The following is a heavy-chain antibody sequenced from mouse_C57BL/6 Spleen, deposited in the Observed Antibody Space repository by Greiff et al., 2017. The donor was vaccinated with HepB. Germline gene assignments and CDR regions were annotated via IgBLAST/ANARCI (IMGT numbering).Heavy chain of an antibody. CDR3: ASGSSYQAWFAY. CDR1: GYSFTDYN. J-gene: IGHJ3*01. CDR2: INPNYGTT. D-gene: IGHD1-1*01. Sequence: EVQLQQSGPELVKPGASVKISCKASGYSFTDYNMNWVKQSNGKSLEWIGVINPNYGTTSYNQKFKGKATLTVDQSSSTAYMQLNSLTSEDSVCYYCASGSSYQAWFAYWGQGTLVTVSA. V-gene: IGHV1-39*01.